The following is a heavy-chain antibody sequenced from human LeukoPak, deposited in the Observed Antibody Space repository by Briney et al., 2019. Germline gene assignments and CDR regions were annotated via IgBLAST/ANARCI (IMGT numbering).Heavy chain of an antibody. Sequence: PSETLSLTCTVSGGSITSTNYYWGWIRQPPGKGLEWIGSINYSGSTYYKPSLKSRVTMSVDTSRNQFSLKVNSLTAADTAVYYCARSVDRAPYFDYWGRGALLTVSS. D-gene: IGHD3-22*01. CDR3: ARSVDRAPYFDY. CDR2: INYSGST. J-gene: IGHJ4*02. CDR1: GGSITSTNYY. V-gene: IGHV4-39*01.